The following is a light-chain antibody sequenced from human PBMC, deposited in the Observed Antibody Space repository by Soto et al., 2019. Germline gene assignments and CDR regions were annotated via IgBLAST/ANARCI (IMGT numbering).Light chain of an antibody. Sequence: IVLTQSPATLSSFPCDRVTLSFRASQYINTRLAWYQHRPGQAPRLLIYGASNRATGIPDRFSGSGSGTDFTLTISRLEPEDFAVYYCQQYGSSGTFGQGTKVDIK. CDR2: GAS. CDR3: QQYGSSGT. J-gene: IGKJ1*01. V-gene: IGKV3-20*01. CDR1: QYINTR.